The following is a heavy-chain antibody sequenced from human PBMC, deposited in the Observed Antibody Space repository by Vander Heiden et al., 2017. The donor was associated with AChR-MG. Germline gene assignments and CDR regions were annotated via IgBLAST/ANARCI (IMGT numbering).Heavy chain of an antibody. CDR2: IRNKANSYTT. D-gene: IGHD1-26*01. J-gene: IGHJ4*02. CDR3: SRAGILTTPFYFDY. Sequence: EVQLVESGGGLVQPGGSLRLSCAASGFTFSAHYMDWVRQAPGKGLEWVGRIRNKANSYTTEYASSVEGRFTISRDDSKNSLYLQMDSLTTEDTAVYYCSRAGILTTPFYFDYWGQGTLVTVSS. V-gene: IGHV3-72*01. CDR1: GFTFSAHY.